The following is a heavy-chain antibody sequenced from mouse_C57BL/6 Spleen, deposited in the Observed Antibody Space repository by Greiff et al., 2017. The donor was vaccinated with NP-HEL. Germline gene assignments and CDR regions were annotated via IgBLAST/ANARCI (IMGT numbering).Heavy chain of an antibody. J-gene: IGHJ2*01. D-gene: IGHD1-1*01. CDR1: GYAFSSSW. CDR3: ARDEAYYGSSYGYFDY. V-gene: IGHV1-82*01. Sequence: VQLQQSGPELVKPGASVKISCKASGYAFSSSWMNWVKQRPGKGLEWIGRIYPGDGDTNYNGKFKGKATLTADKSSSTAYMQLSSLTSEDSAVYFCARDEAYYGSSYGYFDYWGQGTTLTVSS. CDR2: IYPGDGDT.